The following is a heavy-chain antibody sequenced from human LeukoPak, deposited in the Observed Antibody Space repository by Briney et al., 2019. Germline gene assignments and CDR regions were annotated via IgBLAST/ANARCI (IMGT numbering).Heavy chain of an antibody. CDR3: AREEGFCRSTSCSAPFDY. D-gene: IGHD2-2*01. J-gene: IGHJ4*02. Sequence: ASVKVSYKASGYTFTGYYLHWVRQAPGQGLEWMGWINPNSGDTIYAQKFQGRVTMTRDTSISTAYMELSRLRSDDTAVYYCAREEGFCRSTSCSAPFDYWGQGTLVTVSS. CDR1: GYTFTGYY. CDR2: INPNSGDT. V-gene: IGHV1-2*02.